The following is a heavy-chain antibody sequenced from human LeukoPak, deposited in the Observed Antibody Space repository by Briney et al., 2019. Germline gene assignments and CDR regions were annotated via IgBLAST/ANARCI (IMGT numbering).Heavy chain of an antibody. D-gene: IGHD3-22*01. Sequence: GGSLRLSCATSTFTFSSYSMNWVRQAPGKGLEWVSSIRTSSSYIYHADSVKGRFTISRDNAKKSLYLQMNSLRAGDTAVYYCAKYIPSSSGYDYWGQGTLVTVSS. CDR3: AKYIPSSSGYDY. CDR1: TFTFSSYS. V-gene: IGHV3-21*04. J-gene: IGHJ4*02. CDR2: IRTSSSYI.